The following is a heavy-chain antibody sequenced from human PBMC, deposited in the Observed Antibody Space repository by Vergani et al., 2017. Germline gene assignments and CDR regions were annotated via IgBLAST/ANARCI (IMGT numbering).Heavy chain of an antibody. J-gene: IGHJ6*03. V-gene: IGHV1-2*06. CDR3: AREWVVVVPAAIQNYYYMDV. CDR1: GYTFTGYY. D-gene: IGHD2-2*02. CDR2: INPNSGGT. Sequence: QVQLVQSGAEVKKPGASVKVSCKASGYTFTGYYMHWVRQAPGQGLEWMGRINPNSGGTNYAQQFQGRVTMTRDTSISTAYMELSRLRSDDTAVYYCAREWVVVVPAAIQNYYYMDVWGKGTTVTGSS.